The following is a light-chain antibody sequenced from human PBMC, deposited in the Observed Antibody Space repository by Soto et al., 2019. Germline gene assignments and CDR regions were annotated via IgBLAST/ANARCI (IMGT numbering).Light chain of an antibody. V-gene: IGKV3-11*01. Sequence: EMVMTQSPATLSVSPGERATVSCRASQSVSSHLAWYQQKRGQAPRLLIYDASSRASGIPARFSGSGSGTDFTLTISSLEPEDFAVYYCQQGGNWPLTFGQGTRLEI. J-gene: IGKJ5*01. CDR1: QSVSSH. CDR3: QQGGNWPLT. CDR2: DAS.